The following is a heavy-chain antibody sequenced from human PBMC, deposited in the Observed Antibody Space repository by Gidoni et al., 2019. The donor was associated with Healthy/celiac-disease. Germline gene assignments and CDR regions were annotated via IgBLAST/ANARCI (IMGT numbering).Heavy chain of an antibody. D-gene: IGHD4-17*01. CDR1: GGTFSSYA. CDR2: IIPIFGTA. J-gene: IGHJ4*02. V-gene: IGHV1-69*06. Sequence: QVQLVQSGAEVKKPGSSVKVPCKASGGTFSSYAISWVRQAPGQGLEWMGGIIPIFGTANYAQKFQGRVTITADKSTSTAYMELSSLRSEDTAVYYCARDLPRKDYGDTIGYFDYWGQETLVTVSS. CDR3: ARDLPRKDYGDTIGYFDY.